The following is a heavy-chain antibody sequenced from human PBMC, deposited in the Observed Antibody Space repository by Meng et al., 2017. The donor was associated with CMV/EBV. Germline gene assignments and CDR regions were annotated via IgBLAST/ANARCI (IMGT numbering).Heavy chain of an antibody. CDR1: GYSFTSYW. CDR2: MYPRDSDI. V-gene: IGHV5-51*01. J-gene: IGHJ4*02. D-gene: IGHD3-16*01. CDR3: ARPTVVGGRPRTFDY. Sequence: GESLKISCTGSGYSFTSYWIGWVRQTPEKGLEWMGIMYPRDSDIRYSPSFQGQVTISADKSISTAYLQRSTLKASDTAIYYCARPTVVGGRPRTFDYWGQGTLVTVSS.